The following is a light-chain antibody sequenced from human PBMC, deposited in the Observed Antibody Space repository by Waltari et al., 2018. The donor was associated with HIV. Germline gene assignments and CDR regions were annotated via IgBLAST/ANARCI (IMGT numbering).Light chain of an antibody. CDR1: SSDVGGYKY. CDR2: EVS. CDR3: SSYTSSSIHYV. Sequence: QSALTQPASVSGSPGQSITISCTGTSSDVGGYKYVSWYQQHPGKAPKLMIYEVSNRPSGVSNRFSGSKSGNTASLTISGLQAEDEADYYCSSYTSSSIHYVFGTGTKVTVL. V-gene: IGLV2-14*01. J-gene: IGLJ1*01.